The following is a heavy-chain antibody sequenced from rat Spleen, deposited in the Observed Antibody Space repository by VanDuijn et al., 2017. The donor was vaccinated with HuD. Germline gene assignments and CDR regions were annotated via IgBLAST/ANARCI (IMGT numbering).Heavy chain of an antibody. CDR3: ATAGTRISRFAY. CDR1: GFTFSDYN. J-gene: IGHJ3*01. Sequence: EVQLVESDGGLVQPGRSLKLSCAASGFTFSDYNMAWLRQAPTKGLEWVASISPSGAITDYRDAVKGRFAISRDIAKSALYLQMDSLGSEDTATYYCATAGTRISRFAYWGQGTLVTVSS. D-gene: IGHD1-4*01. V-gene: IGHV5-19*01. CDR2: ISPSGAIT.